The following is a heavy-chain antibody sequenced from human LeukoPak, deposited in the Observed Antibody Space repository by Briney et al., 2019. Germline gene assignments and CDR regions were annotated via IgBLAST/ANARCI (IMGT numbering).Heavy chain of an antibody. CDR2: ISSGSTI. J-gene: IGHJ6*03. D-gene: IGHD6-6*01. CDR1: GFTFSDYY. Sequence: PGGSLRLSCAASGFTFSDYYMSWIRQAPGKGLEWVSYISSGSTIYYADSVKGRFTISRDNAKNSLYLQMNSLRAEDTAVYYCASFAIEYSSSLTGYMDVWGKGTTVTVSS. CDR3: ASFAIEYSSSLTGYMDV. V-gene: IGHV3-11*04.